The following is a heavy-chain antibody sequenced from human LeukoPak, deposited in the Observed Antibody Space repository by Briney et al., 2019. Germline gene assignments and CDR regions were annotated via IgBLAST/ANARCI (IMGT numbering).Heavy chain of an antibody. CDR2: IYYSGST. D-gene: IGHD5-18*01. CDR1: GGSISSYY. J-gene: IGHJ2*01. CDR3: ARVGDGYSYGLAYWYFDL. Sequence: NPSETLSLTCTVSGGSISSYYWSWIRQPPGKGLEWIGYIYYSGSTNYNPSLKSRVTISVDTSKNQFSLKLSSVTAADTAVYYCARVGDGYSYGLAYWYFDLWGRGTLVIVSS. V-gene: IGHV4-59*12.